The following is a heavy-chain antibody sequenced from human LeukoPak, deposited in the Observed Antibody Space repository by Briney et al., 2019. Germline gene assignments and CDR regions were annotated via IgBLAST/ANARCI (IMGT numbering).Heavy chain of an antibody. Sequence: GGSPRLSCAASGFSFKDTWMSWVRQAPGKGLEWLGRIKSKSDGGTIDYVAPVKGRFTISRDDSKNMVYLQMDSLRTEDTAMYYCTTDPRDWGQGTLVTLSS. CDR2: IKSKSDGGTI. V-gene: IGHV3-15*01. CDR1: GFSFKDTW. CDR3: TTDPRD. J-gene: IGHJ1*01.